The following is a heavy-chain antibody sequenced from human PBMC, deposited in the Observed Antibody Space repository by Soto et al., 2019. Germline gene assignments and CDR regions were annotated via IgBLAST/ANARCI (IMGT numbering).Heavy chain of an antibody. CDR3: ARVPDR. D-gene: IGHD2-2*01. V-gene: IGHV4-30-2*01. CDR2: IYHSGST. J-gene: IGHJ5*02. CDR1: GGSISSGGYS. Sequence: TLSLTCAVSGGSISSGGYSWSWIRQPPGKGLEWIGYIYHSGSTYYNPSLKSRVTISVDRSKNQFSLQLRSVPAADTAVYYCARVPDRWGQGTLVTVSS.